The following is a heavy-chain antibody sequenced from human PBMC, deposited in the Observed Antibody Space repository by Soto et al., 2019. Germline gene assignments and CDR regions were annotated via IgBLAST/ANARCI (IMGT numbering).Heavy chain of an antibody. CDR3: ARAVTTFFPEYFQH. CDR2: IYYSGST. D-gene: IGHD4-17*01. Sequence: QVQLQESGPGLVKPSETLSLTCTVSGGSVSSGSYYWSWIRQPPGKGLEWIGYIYYSGSTNYNPYLKSRVTISVDTSKNQFSLKLSSVTAADTAVYYCARAVTTFFPEYFQHWGQGTLVTVSS. CDR1: GGSVSSGSYY. J-gene: IGHJ1*01. V-gene: IGHV4-61*01.